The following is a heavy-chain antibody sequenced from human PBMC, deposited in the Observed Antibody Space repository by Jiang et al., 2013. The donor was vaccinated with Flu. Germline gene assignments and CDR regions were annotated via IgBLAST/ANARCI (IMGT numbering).Heavy chain of an antibody. CDR1: GDSVSSNSAA. CDR3: ARSYLIVGAIIDY. V-gene: IGHV6-1*01. D-gene: IGHD1-26*01. Sequence: QTLSLTCAISGDSVSSNSAAWNWIRQSPSRGLEWLGRTYYRSKWYTDYAISVKGRITINADTSKNQFSLQLNSVTPEDTAVYYCARSYLIVGAIIDYWGQGTLVTVSS. CDR2: TYYRSKWYT. J-gene: IGHJ4*02.